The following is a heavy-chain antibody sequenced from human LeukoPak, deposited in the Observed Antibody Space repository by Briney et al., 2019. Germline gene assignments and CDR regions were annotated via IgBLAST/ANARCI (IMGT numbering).Heavy chain of an antibody. CDR2: IYHSGST. CDR3: AKLYRYNWNRRGYFDL. J-gene: IGHJ2*01. D-gene: IGHD1-20*01. Sequence: SEALSLTCAVSGGSISSSNWWSWVRQPPGKGLEWIGEIYHSGSTNYNPSLKSRVTISVDKSKNQFSLKLSSVTAADTAVYYCAKLYRYNWNRRGYFDLWGRGTLVTVSS. V-gene: IGHV4-4*02. CDR1: GGSISSSNW.